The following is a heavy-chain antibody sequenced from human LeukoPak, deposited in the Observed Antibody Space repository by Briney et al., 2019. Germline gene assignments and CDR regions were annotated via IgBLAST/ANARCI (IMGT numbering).Heavy chain of an antibody. Sequence: GGSLRLSCAASGFTFSTYWMNWVRQAAGKGLEWVANIKQDGSEKYYVDSVKGRFTISRDNAKNSLYLQMNSLRAEATAVYYSARGGGYWGQGTLVTVSS. CDR2: IKQDGSEK. D-gene: IGHD3-16*01. V-gene: IGHV3-7*01. J-gene: IGHJ4*02. CDR3: ARGGGY. CDR1: GFTFSTYW.